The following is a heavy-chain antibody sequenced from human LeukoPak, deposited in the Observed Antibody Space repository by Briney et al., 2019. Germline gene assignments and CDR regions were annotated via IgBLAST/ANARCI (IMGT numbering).Heavy chain of an antibody. CDR1: RYSFTSYW. CDR2: IYPGDSDT. D-gene: IGHD2-15*01. J-gene: IGHJ4*02. Sequence: GESLKISCKGSRYSFTSYWIGWVRQMPGKGLEWMGIIYPGDSDTRYSPSFQGQVTISADKSISTAYLQWSSLKASDTAMYYCASRYCSGGSCYSFGYWGQGTLVTVSS. CDR3: ASRYCSGGSCYSFGY. V-gene: IGHV5-51*01.